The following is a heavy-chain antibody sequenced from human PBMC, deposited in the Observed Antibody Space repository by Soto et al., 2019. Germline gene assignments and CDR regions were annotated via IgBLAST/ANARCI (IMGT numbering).Heavy chain of an antibody. CDR3: AASGWYRGDY. D-gene: IGHD6-19*01. CDR2: ISNSNNYT. Sequence: LRLSCAASGFAFSAYTLNWVRQAPGKGLEWVSSISNSNNYTHYADSVKGRFTISRDNAKNSLYLQMNSLRAEDTAVYYCAASGWYRGDYWGQGTLVTVSS. V-gene: IGHV3-21*01. CDR1: GFAFSAYT. J-gene: IGHJ4*02.